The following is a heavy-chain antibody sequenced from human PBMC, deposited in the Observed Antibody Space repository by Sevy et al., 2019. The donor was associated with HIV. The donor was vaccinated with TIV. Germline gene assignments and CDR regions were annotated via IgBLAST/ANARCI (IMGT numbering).Heavy chain of an antibody. CDR3: AKVGPWWELPFDY. J-gene: IGHJ4*02. CDR1: GFTFSSYA. D-gene: IGHD2-15*01. Sequence: GESLKISCAASGFTFSSYAMSWVRQAPGKGLEWVSAISGSGGSTYYADSVKGRFTISRDNSKNTLYLQMNSLRAEDTAVYYCAKVGPWWELPFDYWGQGTLVTVSS. V-gene: IGHV3-23*01. CDR2: ISGSGGST.